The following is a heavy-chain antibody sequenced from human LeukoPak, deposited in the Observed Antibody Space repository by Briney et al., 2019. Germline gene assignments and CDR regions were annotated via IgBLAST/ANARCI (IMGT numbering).Heavy chain of an antibody. CDR3: ARGSHEYWNDY. Sequence: ASVKVSCRASGYNFSAYGMTWVRQAPGQGLERMGWVTSDNRDTKYAPKFQGRVTMTTDMSSTTAYMELRSLRSDDTAVYYCARGSHEYWNDYWGQGTLVTVSS. CDR2: VTSDNRDT. D-gene: IGHD1-1*01. V-gene: IGHV1-18*01. J-gene: IGHJ4*02. CDR1: GYNFSAYG.